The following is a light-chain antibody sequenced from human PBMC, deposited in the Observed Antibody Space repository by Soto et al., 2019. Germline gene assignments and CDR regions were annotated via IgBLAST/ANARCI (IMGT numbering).Light chain of an antibody. J-gene: IGKJ5*01. CDR2: GAS. Sequence: EIFLTQSPFTLSLSPVEIATLSCRAIQSVSSSYLAWYQQKPGQAPRLLIYGASSRATGIPDRFSGSGSGTDFTLTISRLEPEDFAVYYCQQYGSSPPYTFGQGTRLEI. CDR3: QQYGSSPPYT. V-gene: IGKV3-20*01. CDR1: QSVSSSY.